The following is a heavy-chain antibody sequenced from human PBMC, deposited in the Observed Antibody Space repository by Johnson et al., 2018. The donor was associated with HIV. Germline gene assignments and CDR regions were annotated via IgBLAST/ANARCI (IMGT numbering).Heavy chain of an antibody. CDR2: INWNGGST. Sequence: VRLVESGGGVVRPGGSLRLSCAASGFTFHDFDMSWVRQVPGKGLEWVSGINWNGGSTGYADSVKGRFTISRDNAKNSLYLQMNSLRAEDTAVYYCARDRGVFWNNDYKGDAFDIWGQGTMVTVSS. CDR1: GFTFHDFD. V-gene: IGHV3-20*04. J-gene: IGHJ3*02. CDR3: ARDRGVFWNNDYKGDAFDI. D-gene: IGHD3-3*01.